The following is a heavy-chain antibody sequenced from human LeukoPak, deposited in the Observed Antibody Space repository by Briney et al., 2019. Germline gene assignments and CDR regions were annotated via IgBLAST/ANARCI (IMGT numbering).Heavy chain of an antibody. J-gene: IGHJ4*02. V-gene: IGHV3-23*01. CDR2: ISGSGGST. D-gene: IGHD6-13*01. CDR3: AKTFRDSSCPFDS. Sequence: PGGSLRLSCAASGFTFSSYAMGWVRQAPGKGLEWVSAISGSGGSTYYADSVKGRFTISRDNSKNTLYLQMNSLRAENTAVYYCAKTFRDSSCPFDSYGQGTRFTVSS. CDR1: GFTFSSYA.